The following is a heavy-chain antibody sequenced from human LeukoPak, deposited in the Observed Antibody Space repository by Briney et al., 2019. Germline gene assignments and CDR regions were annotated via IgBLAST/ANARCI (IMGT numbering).Heavy chain of an antibody. Sequence: GGSLRLSCAASGFTFNNAWMSWVRQAPGKGLEWVSVIYSGGSTYYADSVKGRFTISRDNSKNTLYLQMNSLRAEDTAVYYCARGFGGPVYYYYYYYMDVWGKGTTVTISS. CDR1: GFTFNNAW. D-gene: IGHD3-10*01. J-gene: IGHJ6*03. V-gene: IGHV3-66*01. CDR3: ARGFGGPVYYYYYYYMDV. CDR2: IYSGGST.